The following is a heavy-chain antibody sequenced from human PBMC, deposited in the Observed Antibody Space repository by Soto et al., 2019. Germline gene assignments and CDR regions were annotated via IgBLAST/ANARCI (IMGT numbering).Heavy chain of an antibody. CDR2: IWYDGSNK. J-gene: IGHJ4*02. CDR1: GFTFSRYG. Sequence: GGSLRLSCAASGFTFSRYGMHWVRQAPGKGLEWVAVIWYDGSNKYYADSVKGRFTISRDNSKNTLYLQMNSLRAEDTAVYYCAKETYYDSSGLWGQGTLVTVSS. CDR3: AKETYYDSSGL. V-gene: IGHV3-30*02. D-gene: IGHD3-22*01.